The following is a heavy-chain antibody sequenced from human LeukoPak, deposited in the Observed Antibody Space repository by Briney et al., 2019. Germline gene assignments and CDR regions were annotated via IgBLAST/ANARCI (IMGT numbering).Heavy chain of an antibody. D-gene: IGHD3-16*02. CDR2: IKQDGSEK. Sequence: GGSLRLSCAASGFTFSSYWMSWVRQAPGKGLEWVANIKQDGSEKYYVDSVKGRFTISRDNAKNSLYLQMNSLRAEDTAVYYCARDRYTRTPWFDPWGQGTLVTVSS. J-gene: IGHJ5*02. V-gene: IGHV3-7*01. CDR1: GFTFSSYW. CDR3: ARDRYTRTPWFDP.